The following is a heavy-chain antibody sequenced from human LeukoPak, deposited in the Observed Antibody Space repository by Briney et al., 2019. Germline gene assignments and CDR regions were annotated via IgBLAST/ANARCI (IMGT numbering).Heavy chain of an antibody. CDR3: ASTTPTDSCAFDI. CDR2: IYYSGST. CDR1: GGSMSSGGYY. V-gene: IGHV4-31*11. D-gene: IGHD1-1*01. J-gene: IGHJ3*02. Sequence: SQTLSLTCAVSGGSMSSGGYYWSWNRQHPGKGLEWIGYIYYSGSTNYNPSLKSRVTISVDTSKNQFSLKLSSVTAADTAVYYCASTTPTDSCAFDIWGQGTMVTVS.